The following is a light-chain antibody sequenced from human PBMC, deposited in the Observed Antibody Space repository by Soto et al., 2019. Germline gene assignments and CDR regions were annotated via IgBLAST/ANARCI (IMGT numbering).Light chain of an antibody. V-gene: IGLV2-14*01. J-gene: IGLJ2*01. Sequence: QSALTQPASVSGSPGQSISISCTGPSSDVGAYNHVSWYQQHPGKAPKLMIYEVSNRPSGVSNRFSGSKSGNTASLTISGLQAEDEADYYCSSYTTSTTRIIFGGGTKLTVL. CDR1: SSDVGAYNH. CDR2: EVS. CDR3: SSYTTSTTRII.